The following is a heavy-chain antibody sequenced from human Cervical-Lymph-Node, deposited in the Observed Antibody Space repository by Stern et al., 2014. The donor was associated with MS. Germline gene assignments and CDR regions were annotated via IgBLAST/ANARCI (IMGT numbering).Heavy chain of an antibody. D-gene: IGHD4-17*01. Sequence: VQLVQSGAEVKKPGESLKISCKGSGYSFTANWIAWVRQMPGRGLEWMVIIYPGDSDTRYSPSFQGQVTISADKSISPAYLQWSSLKASDTAMYYCARDYGDYAFDYWGQGTLVTVSS. CDR1: GYSFTANW. CDR3: ARDYGDYAFDY. V-gene: IGHV5-51*01. J-gene: IGHJ4*02. CDR2: IYPGDSDT.